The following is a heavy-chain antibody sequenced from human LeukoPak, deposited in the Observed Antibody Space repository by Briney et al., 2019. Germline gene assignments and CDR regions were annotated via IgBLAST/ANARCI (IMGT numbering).Heavy chain of an antibody. CDR1: GYSFTTYW. D-gene: IGHD4/OR15-4a*01. J-gene: IGHJ5*02. CDR3: ARQDYNSRGRWFDP. V-gene: IGHV5-51*01. Sequence: GESLKISCKGSGYSFTTYWIGWVRQMPGKGLEWMGSIYPADSDTRYSPSFQGQVTISADKSISTAYLQRSSLKASDTAIYYCARQDYNSRGRWFDPWGQGTLVTVSS. CDR2: IYPADSDT.